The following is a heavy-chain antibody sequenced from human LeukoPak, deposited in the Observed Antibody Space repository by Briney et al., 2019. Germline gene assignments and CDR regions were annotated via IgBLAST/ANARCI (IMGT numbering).Heavy chain of an antibody. Sequence: GGSLRLSFAASGFTLGGYAMSGVGKPQGRGLEWVSAISGSGGSTYYADSVKGRFTISRDNSKNTLYLQMNSLRAEDTAVYYCAKGLYSNYELGLDYWGQGTLVTVSS. CDR1: GFTLGGYA. J-gene: IGHJ4*02. CDR2: ISGSGGST. V-gene: IGHV3-23*01. D-gene: IGHD4-11*01. CDR3: AKGLYSNYELGLDY.